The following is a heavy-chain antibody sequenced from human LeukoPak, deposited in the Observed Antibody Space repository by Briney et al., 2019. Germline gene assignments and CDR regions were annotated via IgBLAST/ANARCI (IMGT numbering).Heavy chain of an antibody. D-gene: IGHD6-13*01. Sequence: ASVKVSCKASGYTFTGYYMHWVRQAPGQGLEWMGRIKPNSGGTNYAQKFKGRVTMSRDTSISTAYMELSRLRSDDTAVYYCARARQQLVQGVDYWGQGTLVTVS. CDR3: ARARQQLVQGVDY. J-gene: IGHJ4*02. CDR1: GYTFTGYY. V-gene: IGHV1-2*06. CDR2: IKPNSGGT.